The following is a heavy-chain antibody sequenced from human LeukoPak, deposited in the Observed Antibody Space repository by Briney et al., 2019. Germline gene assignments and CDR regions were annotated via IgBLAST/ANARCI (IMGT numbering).Heavy chain of an antibody. D-gene: IGHD3-22*01. CDR2: ITLSRTTI. CDR1: GFTFSNYN. J-gene: IGHJ1*01. CDR3: ARELDYYDSSGYYRDFQH. V-gene: IGHV3-48*04. Sequence: PGGSLRLSCAASGFTFSNYNMHWVRQAPGKGLEWISYITLSRTTIYYADSVKGRFTISRDNAKNTLYLQMNSLRAEDTAVYYCARELDYYDSSGYYRDFQHWGQGTLVTVSS.